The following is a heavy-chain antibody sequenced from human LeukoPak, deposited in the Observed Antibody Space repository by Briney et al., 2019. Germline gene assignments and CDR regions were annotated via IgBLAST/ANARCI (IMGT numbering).Heavy chain of an antibody. J-gene: IGHJ4*02. Sequence: GRSLRLXCAASGFTFDDYAMHWVRQAPGKGLEWVSSISWNSGSIGYVDSVKGRFTISRDNAKNSLYLQMNSLRAEDIALYYAAKSSTYYYESSGYDYWGQGTLVTVAS. CDR1: GFTFDDYA. D-gene: IGHD3-22*01. CDR3: AKSSTYYYESSGYDY. CDR2: ISWNSGSI. V-gene: IGHV3-9*03.